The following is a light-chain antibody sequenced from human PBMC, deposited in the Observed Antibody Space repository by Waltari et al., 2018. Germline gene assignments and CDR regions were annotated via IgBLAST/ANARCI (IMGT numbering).Light chain of an antibody. CDR3: GTWDSSLSAPV. CDR1: SPNIWNNS. V-gene: IGLV1-51*01. Sequence: QSVLTQPPSVSAAPGQTVTISCSGRSPNIWNNSVSWYQQFPGTAPKLLIYDNNKRPSGIPDRFSGSKSGTSATLGITGLQTGDEADYYCGTWDSSLSAPVFGGGTQLTVL. J-gene: IGLJ7*01. CDR2: DNN.